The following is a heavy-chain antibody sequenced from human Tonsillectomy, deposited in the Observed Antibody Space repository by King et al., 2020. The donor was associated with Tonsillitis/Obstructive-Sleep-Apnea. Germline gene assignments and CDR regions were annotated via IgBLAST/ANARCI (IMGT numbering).Heavy chain of an antibody. CDR1: GFTFSSYS. J-gene: IGHJ3*02. Sequence: QLVQSGGGLVKPGGSLRLSCAASGFTFSSYSMNWVRQAPGKGLEWVSSISSSSSYIYYADSVKGRFTISRDNAKNSLYLQMNSLRAEDTAVYYCAREKVYDYDYIWGSYRSLDAFDIWGQGTMVTVSS. V-gene: IGHV3-21*01. CDR3: AREKVYDYDYIWGSYRSLDAFDI. D-gene: IGHD3-16*02. CDR2: ISSSSSYI.